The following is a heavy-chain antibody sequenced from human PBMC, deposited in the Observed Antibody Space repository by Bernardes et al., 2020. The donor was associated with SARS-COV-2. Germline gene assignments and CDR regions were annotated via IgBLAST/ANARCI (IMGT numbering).Heavy chain of an antibody. Sequence: SLILSCAASGFSFSISAMTWVRQAPGKGLEWVSGIGGSADTTHSADSVRGRFTISRDNSKNTLFLQMDSLRAEDTALYYCAKPVQWLVGFEYWGTGNLVTVSS. V-gene: IGHV3-23*01. J-gene: IGHJ4*02. CDR3: AKPVQWLVGFEY. CDR1: GFSFSISA. D-gene: IGHD6-19*01. CDR2: IGGSADTT.